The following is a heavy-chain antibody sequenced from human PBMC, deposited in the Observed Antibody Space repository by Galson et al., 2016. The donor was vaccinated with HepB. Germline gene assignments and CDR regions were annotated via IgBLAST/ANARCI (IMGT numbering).Heavy chain of an antibody. CDR3: ARRFRHCTGGSCYSYYFDH. V-gene: IGHV5-51*01. D-gene: IGHD2-8*02. CDR1: GYSFTHYW. CDR2: IYPDDSDT. J-gene: IGHJ4*02. Sequence: QSGAEVKKPGQSLKISCKGFGYSFTHYWIAWVRQMPGKGLEYMGMIYPDDSDTRYSSSFQGHVTISADKSVSTAYLQWSSVKASETARYYCARRFRHCTGGSCYSYYFDHWGQGTLVTVSS.